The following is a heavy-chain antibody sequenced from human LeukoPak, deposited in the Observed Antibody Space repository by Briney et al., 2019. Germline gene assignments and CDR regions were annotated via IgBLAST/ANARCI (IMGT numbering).Heavy chain of an antibody. Sequence: TSETLSLTCTVSGGSISSYYWSWIRQPPGKGLEWIGYIYYSGSTNYNPSLKSRVTISVDTSKNQFSLRLSSVTAADTAVYYCARVTGYMIEDYFDYWGQGTLVTVSS. CDR2: IYYSGST. V-gene: IGHV4-59*01. J-gene: IGHJ4*02. D-gene: IGHD3-22*01. CDR3: ARVTGYMIEDYFDY. CDR1: GGSISSYY.